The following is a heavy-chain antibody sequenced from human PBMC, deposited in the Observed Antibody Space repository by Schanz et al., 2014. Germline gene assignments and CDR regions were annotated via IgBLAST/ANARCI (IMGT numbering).Heavy chain of an antibody. J-gene: IGHJ3*02. CDR3: AREEGYGYGPGAFDI. CDR1: GFSFSTYA. D-gene: IGHD5-18*01. CDR2: ILYDGSKT. V-gene: IGHV3-30*04. Sequence: VQLVESGGNLVQPGGSLSLSCAASGFSFSTYAMHWVRQAPGKGLEWVAVILYDGSKTYYADSVKGRFTISRDNSKNTLSLQMNSLRAEDTAVYYCAREEGYGYGPGAFDIWGQGTMVTVSS.